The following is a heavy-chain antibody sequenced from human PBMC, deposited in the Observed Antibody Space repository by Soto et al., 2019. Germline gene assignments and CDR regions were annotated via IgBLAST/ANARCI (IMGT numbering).Heavy chain of an antibody. CDR2: IYYSGST. J-gene: IGHJ6*02. CDR1: GGSISSGGYY. Sequence: LSLTCTVSGGSISSGGYYWSWIRQHPGKGLEWIGYIYYSGSTYYNPSLKSRVTISVDTSKNQFSLKPSSVTAADTAVYYCARDERYGDSKNHYYYYGMDVWGQGTTVTVSS. V-gene: IGHV4-31*03. CDR3: ARDERYGDSKNHYYYYGMDV. D-gene: IGHD4-17*01.